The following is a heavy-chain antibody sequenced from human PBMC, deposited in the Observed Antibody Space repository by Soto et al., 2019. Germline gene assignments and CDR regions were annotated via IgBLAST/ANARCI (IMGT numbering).Heavy chain of an antibody. V-gene: IGHV4-30-4*01. Sequence: QIELQESGPGLIKPSQTLSLTCNVHTPAFQPGQFCCSWIPRPPVKVLEWLGDRHIRAGSLYNPSVRGRVSISVDMSRGQVFLTLNSVSAAATAVYFCARGRVSPRGRRRWYFDLWGRSTLVSVSS. D-gene: IGHD3-10*01. CDR2: RHIRAGS. J-gene: IGHJ2*01. CDR3: ARGRVSPRGRRRWYFDL. CDR1: TPAFQPGQFC.